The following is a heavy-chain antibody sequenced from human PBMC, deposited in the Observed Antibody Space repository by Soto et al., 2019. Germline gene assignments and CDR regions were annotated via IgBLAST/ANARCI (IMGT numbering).Heavy chain of an antibody. CDR3: ARDVIEKANYYMDV. CDR2: IYHSGST. J-gene: IGHJ6*03. Sequence: VPLPESGPRLGKPSGNLSPTCAGSSGSLSRCNWWGWGRQPPGKGVEWIGEIYHSGSTNYNPSLKSRVTISVDKSKNQFSLKLSSVTAADTAVYYCARDVIEKANYYMDVWGKGTTVTVSS. V-gene: IGHV4-4*02. CDR1: SGSLSRCNW.